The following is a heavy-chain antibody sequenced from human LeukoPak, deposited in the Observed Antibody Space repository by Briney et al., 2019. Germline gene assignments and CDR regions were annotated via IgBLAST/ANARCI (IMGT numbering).Heavy chain of an antibody. CDR3: AHSVVVVVAATNAFDI. D-gene: IGHD2-15*01. CDR2: IYWDDDK. V-gene: IGHV2-5*08. Sequence: TLSLTCTVSGGSISSYYWSWIRQPPGKALEWLALIYWDDDKRYSPSLKTRLTITKDTSKNQVVLTMTNMGPVDTATYYCAHSVVVVVAATNAFDIWGQGTMVTVSS. CDR1: GGSISSYYW. J-gene: IGHJ3*02.